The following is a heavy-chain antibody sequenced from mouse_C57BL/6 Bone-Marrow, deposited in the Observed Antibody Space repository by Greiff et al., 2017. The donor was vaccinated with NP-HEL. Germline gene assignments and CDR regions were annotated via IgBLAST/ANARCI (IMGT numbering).Heavy chain of an antibody. D-gene: IGHD1-1*01. CDR2: ISSGGDYI. CDR3: TREVYYGSSFDY. CDR1: GFTFSSYA. J-gene: IGHJ2*01. V-gene: IGHV5-9-1*02. Sequence: EVMLVESGEGLVKPGGSLKLSCAASGFTFSSYAMSWVRQTPEKRLEWVAYISSGGDYIYYADTVKGRFTISRDNARNTLNLQMSSLKSEDTAMYYCTREVYYGSSFDYWGQGTTLTVSS.